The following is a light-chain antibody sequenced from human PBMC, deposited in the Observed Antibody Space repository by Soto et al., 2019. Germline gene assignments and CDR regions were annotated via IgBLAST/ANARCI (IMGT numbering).Light chain of an antibody. V-gene: IGLV3-21*04. CDR3: QMWDSGSNHPVV. CDR2: YDS. J-gene: IGLJ2*01. Sequence: SYELAQPPSVSVAPGQTAKITCGGNNFGTKTVHWYQQKPGQAPVLVISYDSVRPSGIPARFSGSNSGSTATLAISGVEAGDEAYYYCQMWDSGSNHPVVFGGGTKLTVL. CDR1: NFGTKT.